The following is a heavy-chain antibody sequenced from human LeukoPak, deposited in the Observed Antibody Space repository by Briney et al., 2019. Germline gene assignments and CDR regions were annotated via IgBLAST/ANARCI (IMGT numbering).Heavy chain of an antibody. V-gene: IGHV3-74*01. CDR3: ARDRSPGNFDY. CDR1: GFSFSSHG. Sequence: PGGSLRLSCAGSGFSFSSHGMNWVRQAPGKGLVWVSQINPDGSITRYADSVKGRFTISRDNAKNSLYLQMNSLRAEDTAVYYCARDRSPGNFDYWGQGTLVTVSS. CDR2: INPDGSIT. D-gene: IGHD3-10*01. J-gene: IGHJ4*02.